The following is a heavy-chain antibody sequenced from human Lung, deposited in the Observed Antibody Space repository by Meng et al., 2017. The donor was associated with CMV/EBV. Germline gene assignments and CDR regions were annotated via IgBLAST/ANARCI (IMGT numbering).Heavy chain of an antibody. J-gene: IGHJ2*01. Sequence: VQQGRSRATAPEPVASIKVSCKASGYIFTNYDICWVRQAPGHGLEWMGWISVKNGKAKYPQNLQGRVTMTTDTTTSTAYMELRSLTSDDTAVYYCARYVPNGSFWYFDFWGRGTLVTVSS. CDR3: ARYVPNGSFWYFDF. CDR2: ISVKNGKA. CDR1: GYIFTNYD. V-gene: IGHV1-18*01. D-gene: IGHD6-13*01.